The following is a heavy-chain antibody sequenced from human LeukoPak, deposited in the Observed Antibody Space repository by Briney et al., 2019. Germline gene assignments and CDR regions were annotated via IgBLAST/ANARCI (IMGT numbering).Heavy chain of an antibody. CDR2: ISGDGGST. CDR3: AKGGSSGWSGSNWFDP. Sequence: GGSLRLSCAASGFTFDDYAMHWVRQAPGKGLEWVSLISGDGGSTYYADSVKGRFTISRDNSKNSLYLQMNSLRTEDTALYYCAKGGSSGWSGSNWFDPWGQGTLVTVSS. CDR1: GFTFDDYA. V-gene: IGHV3-43*02. D-gene: IGHD6-19*01. J-gene: IGHJ5*02.